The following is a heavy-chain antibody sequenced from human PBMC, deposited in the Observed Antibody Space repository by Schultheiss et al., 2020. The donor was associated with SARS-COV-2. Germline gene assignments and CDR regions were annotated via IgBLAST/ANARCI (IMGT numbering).Heavy chain of an antibody. D-gene: IGHD3-10*01. V-gene: IGHV6-1*01. CDR1: GDSVSSNSAA. J-gene: IGHJ6*02. CDR3: ARGRVDYYAMDV. CDR2: TYYRSKWYN. Sequence: LRLSCAISGDSVSSNSAAWNWIRQSPSRGLEWLGRTYYRSKWYNDYAVSVKSRITINPDTSKNQFSLHLHSVTPEDTAVYYCARGRVDYYAMDVWGQGTTVTVSS.